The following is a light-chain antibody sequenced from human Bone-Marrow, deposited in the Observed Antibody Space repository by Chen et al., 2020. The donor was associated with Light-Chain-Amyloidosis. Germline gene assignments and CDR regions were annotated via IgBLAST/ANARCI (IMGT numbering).Light chain of an antibody. V-gene: IGLV1-47*02. J-gene: IGLJ3*02. CDR1: SPNIGTNS. CDR2: RNS. Sequence: QSVLTQPPAASASPGQRVTVSCPGGSPNIGTNSLYCYQQLPGAAPTALIYRNSQRRSGVPDRFSVSKSGTAGPLAISGRRSEAEGVYYCAAWDESLNGWSFGGGTKLTVL. CDR3: AAWDESLNGWS.